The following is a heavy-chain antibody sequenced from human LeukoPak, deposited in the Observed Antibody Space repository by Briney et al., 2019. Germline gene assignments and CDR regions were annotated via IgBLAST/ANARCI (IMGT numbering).Heavy chain of an antibody. V-gene: IGHV1-8*01. CDR2: MNPNSGNT. J-gene: IGHJ4*02. D-gene: IGHD3-22*01. CDR3: ARGPPYYYDSSGYYSN. CDR1: GYTFTSYD. Sequence: ASVKVSCKASGYTFTSYDINWVRQATGQGLEWMGWMNPNSGNTGYAQKFQGRVTMTRNTSISTAYVELSSLRSEDTAVYYCARGPPYYYDSSGYYSNWGQGTLVTVSS.